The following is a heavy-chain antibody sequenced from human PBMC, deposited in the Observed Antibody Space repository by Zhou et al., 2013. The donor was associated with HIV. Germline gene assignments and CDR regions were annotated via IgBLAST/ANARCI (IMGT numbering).Heavy chain of an antibody. CDR3: AKDGYFSDYGSGTYYSH. J-gene: IGHJ4*02. Sequence: EVQLVESGGGLVQPGRSLRLSCAASGLTFDDYAMHWVRQAPGKGLEWVSGISWNSGSIDYADSVKGRFTISRDSAKNSLYLQMNSLRAEDTALYYCAKDGYFSDYGSGTYYSHWGQGTLVTVSS. CDR2: ISWNSGSI. V-gene: IGHV3-9*01. D-gene: IGHD3-10*01. CDR1: GLTFDDYA.